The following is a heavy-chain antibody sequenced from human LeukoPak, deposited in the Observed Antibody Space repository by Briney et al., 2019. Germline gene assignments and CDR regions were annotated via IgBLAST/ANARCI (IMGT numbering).Heavy chain of an antibody. Sequence: ASVKVSCNVSGYTLTELSIHWVRQAPGKGLEWMGGFDPEDGETIYAQKFQGRVTMTEDTSTDTAYMELSSLRSEDTAVYYCATGPYCSGGSCYPLFDYWGQGTLVTVSS. V-gene: IGHV1-24*01. D-gene: IGHD2-15*01. CDR3: ATGPYCSGGSCYPLFDY. J-gene: IGHJ4*02. CDR1: GYTLTELS. CDR2: FDPEDGET.